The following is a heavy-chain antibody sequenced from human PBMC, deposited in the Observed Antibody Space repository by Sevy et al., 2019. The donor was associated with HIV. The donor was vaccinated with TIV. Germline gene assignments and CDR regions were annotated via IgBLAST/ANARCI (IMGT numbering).Heavy chain of an antibody. CDR1: GYTLTSSG. D-gene: IGHD6-19*01. CDR2: IGAYNGNT. Sequence: ASVKVSCKASGYTLTSSGIHWVRQAPGQGLEWMGWIGAYNGNTNYAQKLQGRVTMTTDTSTGTAYMELRSLRSDDTALYDCRDLGGWLFYDAFDIWGQGTMVTVSS. J-gene: IGHJ3*02. V-gene: IGHV1-18*01. CDR3: RDLGGWLFYDAFDI.